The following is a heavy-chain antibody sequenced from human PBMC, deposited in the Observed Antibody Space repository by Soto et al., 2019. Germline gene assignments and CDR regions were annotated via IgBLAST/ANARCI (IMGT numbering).Heavy chain of an antibody. CDR3: ARGTYYYDSSGYYYYYGMDV. D-gene: IGHD3-22*01. CDR1: GYTFTGYY. Sequence: ASVKVSCKASGYTFTGYYMHWVRQAPGQGLEWMGWINPNSGGTNYAQKFQGWVTMTRDTSISTAYMELSRLRSDDTAVYYCARGTYYYDSSGYYYYYGMDVWGQGTTVTV. J-gene: IGHJ6*02. CDR2: INPNSGGT. V-gene: IGHV1-2*04.